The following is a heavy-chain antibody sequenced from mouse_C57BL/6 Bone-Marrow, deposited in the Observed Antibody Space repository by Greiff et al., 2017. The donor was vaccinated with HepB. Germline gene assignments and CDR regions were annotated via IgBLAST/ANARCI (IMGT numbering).Heavy chain of an antibody. CDR2: IRNKANGYTT. Sequence: EVQLQESGGGLVQPGGSLSLSCAASGFTFTDYYMSWVRQPPGKALEWLGFIRNKANGYTTEYSASVKGRFTISRDNSQSILYLQMNALRAEDSATYYCARYPNLLLLDYWVQGTSVTVSS. CDR1: GFTFTDYY. CDR3: ARYPNLLLLDY. J-gene: IGHJ4*01. D-gene: IGHD1-1*01. V-gene: IGHV7-3*01.